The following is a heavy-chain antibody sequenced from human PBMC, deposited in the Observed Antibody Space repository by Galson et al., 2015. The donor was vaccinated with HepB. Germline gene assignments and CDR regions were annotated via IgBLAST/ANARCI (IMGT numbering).Heavy chain of an antibody. CDR2: INHSGST. CDR3: ARGYSSGWSE. V-gene: IGHV4-34*01. CDR1: GGSFSGYY. D-gene: IGHD6-19*01. Sequence: ETLSLTCAVYGGSFSGYYWSWIRQPPGKGLEWIGEINHSGSTNYNPSLKSRVTISVDTSKNQFSLKLSSVTAADTAVYYCARGYSSGWSEWGQGTLVTVSS. J-gene: IGHJ4*02.